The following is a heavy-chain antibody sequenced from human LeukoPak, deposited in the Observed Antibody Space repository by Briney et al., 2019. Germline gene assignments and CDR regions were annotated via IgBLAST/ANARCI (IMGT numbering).Heavy chain of an antibody. CDR1: GYSFNTYW. CDR3: ARPNHQLISGGWAHFDY. J-gene: IGHJ4*02. CDR2: IDPSDSST. D-gene: IGHD2-2*01. V-gene: IGHV5-10-1*01. Sequence: PGESLKISCKGSGYSFNTYWISWVRQMPGKGLEWMGKIDPSDSSTNYSPSFQGHVTISADKSIATAYLQWNSLRASDTAMYYCARPNHQLISGGWAHFDYWGQGTLVTVSS.